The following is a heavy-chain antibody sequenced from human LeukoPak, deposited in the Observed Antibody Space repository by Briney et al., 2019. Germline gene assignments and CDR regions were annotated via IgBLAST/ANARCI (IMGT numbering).Heavy chain of an antibody. V-gene: IGHV3-21*01. D-gene: IGHD4/OR15-4a*01. J-gene: IGHJ6*02. CDR3: ARDDYSDSPTYYNGMDV. CDR2: MSGIGGFV. CDR1: GFTFTDYT. Sequence: PGGSLRLSCAASGFTFTDYTLNWVRQAPGKGLEWVSSMSGIGGFVHYADSVKGRFTISRDNARSSLFLQMTSPRAEDTAVYFCARDDYSDSPTYYNGMDVWGQGTAVTVSS.